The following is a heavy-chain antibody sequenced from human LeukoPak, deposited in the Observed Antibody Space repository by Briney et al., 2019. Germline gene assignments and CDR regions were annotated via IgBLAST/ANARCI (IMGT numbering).Heavy chain of an antibody. D-gene: IGHD3-3*01. CDR2: IKQDGSEK. CDR3: ARRGLSFGVVTSYNWFDP. Sequence: PGGSLRLSCAASGFTFNSYWMSWVRQAPGKGLEWVANIKQDGSEKYYVDSVKGRLTISRDNAKNSLYLQMNSLRAEDTAVYFCARRGLSFGVVTSYNWFDPWGQGSLVTVSS. J-gene: IGHJ5*02. V-gene: IGHV3-7*03. CDR1: GFTFNSYW.